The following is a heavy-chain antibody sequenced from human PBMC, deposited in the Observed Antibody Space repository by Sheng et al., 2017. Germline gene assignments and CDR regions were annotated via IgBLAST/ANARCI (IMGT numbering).Heavy chain of an antibody. CDR1: GGSISSSSYY. CDR2: IYYSGSTP. J-gene: IGHJ5*02. Sequence: QLQLQESGPGLVKPSETLSLTCTVPGGSISSSSYYWGWIRQPPGKGLEWIGSIYYSGSTPTTPVPQESSHISVDTSKDQFSLKLSSVTAADTAVYYCARHSTMIVGWNWFDPWGQGTLVTVSS. V-gene: IGHV4-39*01. D-gene: IGHD3-22*01. CDR3: ARHSTMIVGWNWFDP.